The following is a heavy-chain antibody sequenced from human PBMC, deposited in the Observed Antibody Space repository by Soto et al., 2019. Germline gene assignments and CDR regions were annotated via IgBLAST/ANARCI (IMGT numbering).Heavy chain of an antibody. Sequence: GGSLRLSCAASGFTFSSYWMHWVRQAPGKGLVWVSRINSDGSSTSYADSVKGRFTISRDNAKNTLYLQMNSLRAEDTAVYYCSLVTSDSYYGMVGWGPGPMVTV. D-gene: IGHD1-26*01. CDR2: INSDGSST. CDR1: GFTFSSYW. V-gene: IGHV3-74*01. CDR3: SLVTSDSYYGMVG. J-gene: IGHJ6*02.